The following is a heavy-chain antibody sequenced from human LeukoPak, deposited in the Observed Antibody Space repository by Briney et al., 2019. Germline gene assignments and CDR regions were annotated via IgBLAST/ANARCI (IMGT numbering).Heavy chain of an antibody. Sequence: ASVKVSCKASGYTFTSYYMHWVRQAPGQGLEWMGIINPSGGSTSYAQKFQGRVTMTRDTSTSTVYMELSSLRSEDTAVYYCARGKTYYDFWSGWIYYMDVWGKGTTVTVSS. CDR3: ARGKTYYDFWSGWIYYMDV. CDR1: GYTFTSYY. J-gene: IGHJ6*03. D-gene: IGHD3-3*01. CDR2: INPSGGST. V-gene: IGHV1-46*01.